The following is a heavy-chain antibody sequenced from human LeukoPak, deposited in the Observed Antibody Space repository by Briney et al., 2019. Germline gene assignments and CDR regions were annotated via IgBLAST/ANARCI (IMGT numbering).Heavy chain of an antibody. V-gene: IGHV3-20*04. Sequence: PGGSLRLSCAASGFTFDDYGMSWVRQAPGKGLEWVSGINWNGGSTGYADSVKGRFTISRDNATNSLYLQMNSLRAEDTALYYCARGDDSSGPPPLDYWGQGTLVTVSS. CDR3: ARGDDSSGPPPLDY. CDR1: GFTFDDYG. CDR2: INWNGGST. J-gene: IGHJ4*02. D-gene: IGHD3-22*01.